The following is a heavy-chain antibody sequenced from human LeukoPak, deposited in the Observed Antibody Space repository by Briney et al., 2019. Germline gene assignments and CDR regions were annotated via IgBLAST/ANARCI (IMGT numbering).Heavy chain of an antibody. CDR2: IYYSGST. CDR1: GGSISSGGYY. V-gene: IGHV4-31*03. J-gene: IGHJ2*01. D-gene: IGHD1-26*01. CDR3: ARLRELLAWYFDL. Sequence: PSETLSLTCTVSGGSISSGGYYWSWIRQHPGKGLEWIGYIYYSGSTYYNPSLKSRVTISVDTSKNQFSLKLSSVTAADTAVYYCARLRELLAWYFDLWGRGTLVTVSS.